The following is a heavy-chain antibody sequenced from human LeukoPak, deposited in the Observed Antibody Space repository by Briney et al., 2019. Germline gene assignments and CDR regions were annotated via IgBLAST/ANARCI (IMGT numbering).Heavy chain of an antibody. J-gene: IGHJ4*02. Sequence: GASVKVSCKASGYTFTSYGISWVRQAPGQGLEWMGWISAYNGNTNYAQKLQGRVTMTTDTSTSTAYMELRSLRSDDTAVYYCARDMGSYYYGSSGYYYDFDYWGQGTLVTVSS. D-gene: IGHD3-22*01. V-gene: IGHV1-18*01. CDR2: ISAYNGNT. CDR3: ARDMGSYYYGSSGYYYDFDY. CDR1: GYTFTSYG.